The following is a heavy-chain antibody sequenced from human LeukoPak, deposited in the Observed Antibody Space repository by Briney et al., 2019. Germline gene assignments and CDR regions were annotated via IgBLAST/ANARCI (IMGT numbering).Heavy chain of an antibody. V-gene: IGHV3-21*01. CDR3: ARTGDDFDY. CDR1: GFPFSSYN. D-gene: IGHD7-27*01. J-gene: IGHJ4*02. Sequence: GGSLRLSCAASGFPFSSYNMNWVRQASGKGLEWVSSISSSSNYIYYADSVKGRFTISRDNARNSLYLQMNSLRAEDTAVYYCARTGDDFDYWGQGTLVTVSS. CDR2: ISSSSNYI.